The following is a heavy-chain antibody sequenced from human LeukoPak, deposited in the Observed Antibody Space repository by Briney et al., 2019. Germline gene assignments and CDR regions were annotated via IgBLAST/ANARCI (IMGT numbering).Heavy chain of an antibody. V-gene: IGHV3-33*01. Sequence: GRSLRLSCAASGFTFSSYGMHWVRQAPGKGLEWVAVIWYDGSNTYYADSVKGRFTISRDNSKNTLYLQMNSLRAEDTAVYYCARGWFGELLLRDWGQGTLVTVSS. CDR3: ARGWFGELLLRD. D-gene: IGHD3-10*01. CDR2: IWYDGSNT. J-gene: IGHJ4*02. CDR1: GFTFSSYG.